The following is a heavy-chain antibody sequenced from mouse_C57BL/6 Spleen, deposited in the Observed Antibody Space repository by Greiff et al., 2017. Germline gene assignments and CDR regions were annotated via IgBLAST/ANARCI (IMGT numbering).Heavy chain of an antibody. J-gene: IGHJ1*03. D-gene: IGHD4-1*01. CDR1: GYTFTSYC. CDR2: INPNSSST. CDR3: GKEGTGTEWYVDG. Sequence: VQLQQPGAELVKPGASVKLSCKASGYTFTSYCMHWVKQRPGQGLEWSGMINPNSSSTNYNEKFKSKATLTVDKSSSTSYMQISGLTAEDSAGYYGGKEGTGTEWYVDGWGTGTTVTVST. V-gene: IGHV1-64*01.